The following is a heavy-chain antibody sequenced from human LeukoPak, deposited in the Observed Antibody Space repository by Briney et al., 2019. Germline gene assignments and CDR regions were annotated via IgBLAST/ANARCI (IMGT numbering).Heavy chain of an antibody. Sequence: GASVKVSCKASGGTFSSYAISWVRQAPGQGLEWMGRIIPILGIANYAQKFQGRVTITADKSTSTAYMELSSLRSEDTAVYYCARYWNYIYYYYGMDVWGQGTTVTVSS. CDR2: IIPILGIA. J-gene: IGHJ6*02. V-gene: IGHV1-69*04. CDR3: ARYWNYIYYYYGMDV. CDR1: GGTFSSYA. D-gene: IGHD1-7*01.